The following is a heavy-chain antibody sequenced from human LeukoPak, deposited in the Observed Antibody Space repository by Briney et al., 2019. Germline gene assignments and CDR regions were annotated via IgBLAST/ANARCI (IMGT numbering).Heavy chain of an antibody. CDR3: ARDVVYCSSTSCPADY. D-gene: IGHD2-2*01. Sequence: GGSLRLSCAASGFTFSSYWMSWVRQAPGKGLEWVANIKQDGSEKYYVDSVKGRFTISRDNAKNSLYLQMNSLRAEDTAVYYCARDVVYCSSTSCPADYWGQGTLVTVSS. J-gene: IGHJ4*02. CDR1: GFTFSSYW. V-gene: IGHV3-7*01. CDR2: IKQDGSEK.